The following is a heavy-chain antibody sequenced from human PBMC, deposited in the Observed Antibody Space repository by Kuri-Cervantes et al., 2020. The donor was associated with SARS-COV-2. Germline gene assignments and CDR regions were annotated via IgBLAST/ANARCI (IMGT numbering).Heavy chain of an antibody. CDR2: ISSKSSYR. Sequence: GGSLRLSCAASGFSFSSYSMNWVRQAPGKGLEWVSSISSKSSYRYYADSVKGRFTMSRDDGRNSLYLQMNSLRAEDTAVYYCARDGIVGATPHFDYWGQGTLVTVSS. CDR1: GFSFSSYS. CDR3: ARDGIVGATPHFDY. D-gene: IGHD1-26*01. V-gene: IGHV3-21*01. J-gene: IGHJ4*02.